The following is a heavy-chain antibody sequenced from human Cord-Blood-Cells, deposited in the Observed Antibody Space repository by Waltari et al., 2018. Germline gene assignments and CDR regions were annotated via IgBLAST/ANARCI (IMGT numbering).Heavy chain of an antibody. J-gene: IGHJ3*02. V-gene: IGHV3-23*01. CDR2: IRGSGGST. D-gene: IGHD6-6*01. CDR1: GFTFSSYA. CDR3: AKFQQLVTAFDI. Sequence: EVQLLESGGGLVQPGGSLRLSCAASGFTFSSYAMSWVRQAPGKGLEWVSAIRGSGGSTYYADSVKGRFTISRDNSKNTLYLQMNSLRAEDTAVYYCAKFQQLVTAFDIWGQGTMVTVSS.